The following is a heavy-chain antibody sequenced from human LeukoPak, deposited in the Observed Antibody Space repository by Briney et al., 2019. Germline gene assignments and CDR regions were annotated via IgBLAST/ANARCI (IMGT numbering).Heavy chain of an antibody. Sequence: PGGSLRLSCAASGFTFSSYAMHWVRQAPGKGLEYVSAISSNGGSAYYANSVKGRFTISRDNSKNTLYLQMGSLRAEDMAVYYSARVRETSVWGFGEVLGGFDYWGQGTLVTVSS. J-gene: IGHJ4*02. CDR3: ARVRETSVWGFGEVLGGFDY. D-gene: IGHD3-10*01. CDR1: GFTFSSYA. V-gene: IGHV3-64*01. CDR2: ISSNGGSA.